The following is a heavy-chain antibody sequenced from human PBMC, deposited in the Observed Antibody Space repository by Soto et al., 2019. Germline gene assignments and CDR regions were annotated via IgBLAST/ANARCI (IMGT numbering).Heavy chain of an antibody. CDR3: AKIGYCSSTSCNTLDSTPRYYYYYGMDV. D-gene: IGHD2-2*02. Sequence: GGSLRLSCAASGFTFSSYAMSWVRQAPGKGLEWVSAISGSGGSTYYADSVKGRITISRDNSKNTLYLQMNSLRAEDTAVYYCAKIGYCSSTSCNTLDSTPRYYYYYGMDVWGQGTTVTVSS. CDR2: ISGSGGST. CDR1: GFTFSSYA. V-gene: IGHV3-23*01. J-gene: IGHJ6*02.